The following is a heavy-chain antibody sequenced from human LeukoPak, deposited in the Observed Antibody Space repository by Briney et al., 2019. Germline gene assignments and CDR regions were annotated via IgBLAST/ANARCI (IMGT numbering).Heavy chain of an antibody. CDR2: IYHSGST. CDR1: GGSISSGGYS. Sequence: SETLSLTCAVSGGSISSGGYSWSWIRQPPGKGLEWIGYIYHSGSTYYNPSLKSRVTISVDRSKNQFSLKLSSVTAADTAVYYCARGRSTMVRGVPFLFDYWGQGTLATVSS. CDR3: ARGRSTMVRGVPFLFDY. D-gene: IGHD3-10*01. J-gene: IGHJ4*02. V-gene: IGHV4-30-2*01.